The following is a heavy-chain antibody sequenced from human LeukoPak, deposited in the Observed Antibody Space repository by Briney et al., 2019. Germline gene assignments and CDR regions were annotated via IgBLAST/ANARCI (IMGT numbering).Heavy chain of an antibody. CDR2: ISWNSGSI. V-gene: IGHV3-9*01. Sequence: GRSLRLSCAASGFTFDDYAMHWVRQAPGKGLEWVSGISWNSGSIGYADSVKGRFTISRDNSKNTLYLQMNSLRAEDTAVYYCAKDVFGADFWSGYYPHYWGQGTLVTVSS. CDR1: GFTFDDYA. D-gene: IGHD3-3*01. J-gene: IGHJ4*02. CDR3: AKDVFGADFWSGYYPHY.